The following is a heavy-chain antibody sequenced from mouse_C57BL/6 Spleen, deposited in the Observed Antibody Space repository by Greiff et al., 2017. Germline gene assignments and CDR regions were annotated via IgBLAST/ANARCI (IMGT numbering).Heavy chain of an antibody. J-gene: IGHJ2*01. D-gene: IGHD1-1*01. Sequence: QVQLQQPGAELVKPGASVKLSCKASGYTFTSYWLHWVKQRPGQGLEWIGMIHPNSGSTNYNEKFKSKATLTVDKSSSTAYMKLSSLTSEDSAVYYGARSGYCGSSYAHYFANRGQGTILTVSS. CDR1: GYTFTSYW. CDR2: IHPNSGST. CDR3: ARSGYCGSSYAHYFAN. V-gene: IGHV1-64*01.